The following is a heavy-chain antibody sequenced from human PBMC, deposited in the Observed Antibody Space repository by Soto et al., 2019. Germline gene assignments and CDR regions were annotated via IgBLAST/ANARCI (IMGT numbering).Heavy chain of an antibody. D-gene: IGHD3-10*01. CDR3: ASNEIYGSGSYYTYYYYYGMDV. CDR1: VGSLSGYY. Sequence: ETPSLTCAVYVGSLSGYYCSWIRQPPGKGLGWSGEINHSGSTNYNPSLKSRVTISVDTSKNQFSLKLSSVTAADTAVYYCASNEIYGSGSYYTYYYYYGMDVWGQGTTVTVTS. CDR2: INHSGST. J-gene: IGHJ6*02. V-gene: IGHV4-34*01.